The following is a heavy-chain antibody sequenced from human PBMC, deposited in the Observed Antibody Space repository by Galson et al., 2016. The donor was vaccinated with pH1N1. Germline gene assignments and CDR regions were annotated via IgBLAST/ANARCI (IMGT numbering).Heavy chain of an antibody. CDR1: GFPFSTYG. D-gene: IGHD6-13*01. CDR2: ISYHGENI. V-gene: IGHV3-30*18. Sequence: SLRLSCAASGFPFSTYGMHWVRQAPGKGLEWLAVISYHGENIHYADSVKGRFTISRDNSKNTLFLQMSRLRSQDTAGYYCAQGASAAATLDHWGRGTLLTVSS. J-gene: IGHJ4*02. CDR3: AQGASAAATLDH.